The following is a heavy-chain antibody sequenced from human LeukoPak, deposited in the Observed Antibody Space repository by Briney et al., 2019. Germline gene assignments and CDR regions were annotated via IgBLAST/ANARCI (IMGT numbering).Heavy chain of an antibody. Sequence: GGSLTLSCAASGCTLSSHWMHWVRQAPGKGLVWVSRINSNGSTTNYADSVNGRFTLSRDNAEISLYLQMNSLRVEDTAVYYCTRRVSATRWFDPWGQGTLVTVSS. CDR3: TRRVSATRWFDP. CDR1: GCTLSSHW. V-gene: IGHV3-74*01. D-gene: IGHD2-15*01. CDR2: INSNGSTT. J-gene: IGHJ5*02.